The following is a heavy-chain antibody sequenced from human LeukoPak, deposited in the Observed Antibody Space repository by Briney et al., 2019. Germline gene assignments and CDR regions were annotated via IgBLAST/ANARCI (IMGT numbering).Heavy chain of an antibody. CDR2: ISGSGGGV. CDR3: AKLTDSGGYYPLDY. V-gene: IGHV3-23*01. D-gene: IGHD3-10*01. Sequence: QAGGSLRLSCAASGFTFSSYDMTWVRQAPGKGLEWVSAISGSGGGVYYADSVKGRFTISRDNSKNTLYLHLNSLRAEDTAVYYCAKLTDSGGYYPLDYWGQGTLVTVSS. J-gene: IGHJ4*02. CDR1: GFTFSSYD.